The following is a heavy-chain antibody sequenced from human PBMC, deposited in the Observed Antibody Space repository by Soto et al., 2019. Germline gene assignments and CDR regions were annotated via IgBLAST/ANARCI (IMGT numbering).Heavy chain of an antibody. D-gene: IGHD2-2*02. CDR3: AREYTAWPLAYGLDV. CDR1: GFTFITYS. J-gene: IGHJ6*02. CDR2: ISSRSDI. V-gene: IGHV3-21*01. Sequence: VGSLRLSCVGSGFTFITYSINCFLQSPVKVLEWVSSISSRSDIYYADSVKGRFTISRDNAKNSVSLQMNSLRAEDTAVYYCAREYTAWPLAYGLDVWGQGTTVTVSS.